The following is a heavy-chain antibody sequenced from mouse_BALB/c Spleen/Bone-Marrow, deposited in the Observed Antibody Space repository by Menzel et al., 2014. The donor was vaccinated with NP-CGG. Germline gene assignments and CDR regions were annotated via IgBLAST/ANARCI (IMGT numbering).Heavy chain of an antibody. J-gene: IGHJ1*01. CDR3: ASDRNYGGNLYFDV. CDR1: GVTFTDYY. D-gene: IGHD1-1*01. CDR2: IRNKANGYTT. Sequence: RVVSVCGLVQPGGFLRLSWATSGVTFTDYYMSWFRQPPGKALEWFGFIRNKANGYTTDYSASAKGRFTISRNNSQSILYLQLNILRTEDSATYYSASDRNYGGNLYFDVWGAGTTVTVSS. V-gene: IGHV7-3*02.